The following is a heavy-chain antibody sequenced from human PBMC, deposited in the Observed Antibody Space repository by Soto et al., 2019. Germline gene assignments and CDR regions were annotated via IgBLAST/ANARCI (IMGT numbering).Heavy chain of an antibody. Sequence: GGSLRLSCAASGFSFSNAWMNWVRQAPGKGLEWVGRIKSKIDGGTTDYAAPVKGRFTISRDESKNTLYLQMNNLKSDDTAVYYCTTGPPDYYDSSGYYFGLHWGQGTKVTVSS. V-gene: IGHV3-15*01. J-gene: IGHJ4*02. CDR3: TTGPPDYYDSSGYYFGLH. CDR2: IKSKIDGGTT. D-gene: IGHD3-22*01. CDR1: GFSFSNAW.